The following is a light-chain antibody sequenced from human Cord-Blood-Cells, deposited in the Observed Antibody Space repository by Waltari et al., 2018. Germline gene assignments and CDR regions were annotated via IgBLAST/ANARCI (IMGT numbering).Light chain of an antibody. Sequence: QSALTQPASVSGSPGQSITISCTGTSSDVGGYNYVSWYQQPPGKAPKLMIYDVSKRPSGVSNRCYGSKSGNTASLTISGLQAEDEADYYCSSYTSSSTYVFGSGTKVTVL. J-gene: IGLJ1*01. CDR2: DVS. CDR1: SSDVGGYNY. CDR3: SSYTSSSTYV. V-gene: IGLV2-14*01.